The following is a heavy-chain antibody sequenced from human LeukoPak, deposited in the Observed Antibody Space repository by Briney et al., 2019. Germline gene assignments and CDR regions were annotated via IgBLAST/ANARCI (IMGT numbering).Heavy chain of an antibody. CDR2: IWYDGSNK. D-gene: IGHD3-10*01. CDR3: ARVHYYGSGSYYNYFDY. Sequence: GGSLRLSCAASGFTFSSYGMHWVRQAPGKGLEWVAVIWYDGSNKYYADSVKGRFTFSRDNSKNTLYLQMNSLRAEDTAVYYCARVHYYGSGSYYNYFDYWGQGTLVTVSS. J-gene: IGHJ4*02. V-gene: IGHV3-33*01. CDR1: GFTFSSYG.